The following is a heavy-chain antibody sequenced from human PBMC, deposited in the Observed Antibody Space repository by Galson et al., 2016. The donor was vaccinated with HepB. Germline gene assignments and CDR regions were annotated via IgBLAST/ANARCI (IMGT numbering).Heavy chain of an antibody. CDR1: GGSISGSSYY. CDR2: IYYAGRT. J-gene: IGHJ5*02. Sequence: TLSLTCTVSGGSISGSSYYWGWVRQPPGKGLECIGIIYYAGRTYYNPSLKSRVTISVDTSKNQFSLNLNSVTVADTAVYYCARRGTGKNWFDPWGQGTLVTVSS. CDR3: ARRGTGKNWFDP. D-gene: IGHD1-1*01. V-gene: IGHV4-39*01.